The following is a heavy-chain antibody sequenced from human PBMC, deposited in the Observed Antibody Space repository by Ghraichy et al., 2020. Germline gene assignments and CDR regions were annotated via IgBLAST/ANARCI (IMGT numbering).Heavy chain of an antibody. CDR2: ISYDGSNK. J-gene: IGHJ6*02. D-gene: IGHD3-22*01. Sequence: GESLNISCAASGFTFSSYAMHWVRQAPGKGLEWVAVISYDGSNKYYADSVKGRFTISRDNSKNTLYLQMNSLRAEDTAVYYCARGDSSGYYYYYYYGMDVWGQGTTVTVSS. CDR3: ARGDSSGYYYYYYYGMDV. V-gene: IGHV3-30*04. CDR1: GFTFSSYA.